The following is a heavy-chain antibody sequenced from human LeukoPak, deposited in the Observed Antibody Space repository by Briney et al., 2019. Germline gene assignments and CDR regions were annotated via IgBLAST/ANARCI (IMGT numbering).Heavy chain of an antibody. J-gene: IGHJ4*02. Sequence: SVKASCKAPGGTFSSYAISCVRQAPVLRLQCLGGIIPIFGTANYAQKFQGRVTITTDESTSTAYMELCSLRSEDTAVYYCARGGYGDYVFDYWGQGTLVTVSS. V-gene: IGHV1-69*05. CDR3: ARGGYGDYVFDY. CDR1: GGTFSSYA. CDR2: IIPIFGTA. D-gene: IGHD4-17*01.